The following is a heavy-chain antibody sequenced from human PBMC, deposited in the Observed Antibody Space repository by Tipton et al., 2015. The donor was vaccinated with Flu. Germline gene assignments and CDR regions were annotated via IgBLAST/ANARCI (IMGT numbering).Heavy chain of an antibody. CDR1: GGSISSSSYY. J-gene: IGHJ4*02. D-gene: IGHD5-18*01. V-gene: IGHV4-39*07. CDR2: IYYSGST. CDR3: ARAGGYGYDY. Sequence: TLSLTCTVSGGSISSSSYYWGWIRQPPGKGLEWIGSIYYSGSTYYNPSLKSRVTISVDTSKNQFSRKLSSVTAADTAVYYCARAGGYGYDYWGQGTLVTVSS.